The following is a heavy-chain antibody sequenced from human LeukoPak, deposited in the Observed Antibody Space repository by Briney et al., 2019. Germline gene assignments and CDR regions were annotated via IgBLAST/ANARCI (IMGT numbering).Heavy chain of an antibody. D-gene: IGHD4-17*01. CDR3: ARVGSFRPDEKRYDYGDYYYYGMDV. CDR2: MNPNSGNT. CDR1: GYTFTSYD. J-gene: IGHJ6*02. V-gene: IGHV1-8*01. Sequence: ASVKVSCKASGYTFTSYDINWVRQATGQGLEWMGWMNPNSGNTGYAQKFQGRVTMTRNTSISTAYMELSSLRSEDTAVYYCARVGSFRPDEKRYDYGDYYYYGMDVWGQGTTVTVSS.